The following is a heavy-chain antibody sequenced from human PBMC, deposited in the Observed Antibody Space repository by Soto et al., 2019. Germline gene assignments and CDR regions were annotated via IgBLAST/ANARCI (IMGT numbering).Heavy chain of an antibody. D-gene: IGHD2-15*01. V-gene: IGHV3-23*01. Sequence: PGGSLRLSCAASGFTFSSYGMSWVRQAPGKGLEWVSAISGSGGGTYYADSVKGRFTISRDNSKNTLYLRMNSLRAEDTARYYCAKRGLCCSGGSCYSSYFDYWGQGSLVTVSS. CDR3: AKRGLCCSGGSCYSSYFDY. CDR2: ISGSGGGT. J-gene: IGHJ4*02. CDR1: GFTFSSYG.